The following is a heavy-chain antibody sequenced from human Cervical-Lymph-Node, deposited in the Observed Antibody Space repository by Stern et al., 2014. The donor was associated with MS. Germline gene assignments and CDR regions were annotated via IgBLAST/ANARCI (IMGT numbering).Heavy chain of an antibody. Sequence: EQLEKSGPGLVKPSETVSLTCTVSGGSMSSKYWNWIRQPPGKGLEWIGYVYSDGSTNYNPYLKSRVIISLDTSTNQFSLSLTSVTAADTAVYYCARVTGRGTRQNWFDSWGQGTLVTVSS. CDR2: VYSDGST. V-gene: IGHV4-59*01. D-gene: IGHD1-26*01. CDR3: ARVTGRGTRQNWFDS. J-gene: IGHJ5*01. CDR1: GGSMSSKY.